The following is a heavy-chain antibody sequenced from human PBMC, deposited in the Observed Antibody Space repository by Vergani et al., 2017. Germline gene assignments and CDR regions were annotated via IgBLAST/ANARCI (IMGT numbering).Heavy chain of an antibody. D-gene: IGHD6-13*01. V-gene: IGHV4-34*01. Sequence: QVQLQQWGAGLLKPSETLSLTCAVYGGSFSGYYWSWIRQPPGKGREWIGEINHSGSTNSNPSLKSRVPISVDTSKNQFSLKLSSVTAADTAVSYCARAGSWYAYYYYYYMDVWGKGTTVTVSS. CDR2: INHSGST. CDR1: GGSFSGYY. CDR3: ARAGSWYAYYYYYYMDV. J-gene: IGHJ6*03.